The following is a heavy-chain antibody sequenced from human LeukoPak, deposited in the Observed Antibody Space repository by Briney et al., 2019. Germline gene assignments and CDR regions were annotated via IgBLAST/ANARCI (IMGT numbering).Heavy chain of an antibody. CDR2: IYYSGST. CDR1: GGSISSGGYY. V-gene: IGHV4-61*08. Sequence: PSQTLSLTCTVSGGSISSGGYYWSWIRQPPGKGLEWIGYIYYSGSTNYNPSLKSRVTISVDTSKNQFSLKLSSVTAADTAVYYCARGGGSWIQLWLEAFDIWGQGTMVTVSS. J-gene: IGHJ3*02. CDR3: ARGGGSWIQLWLEAFDI. D-gene: IGHD5-18*01.